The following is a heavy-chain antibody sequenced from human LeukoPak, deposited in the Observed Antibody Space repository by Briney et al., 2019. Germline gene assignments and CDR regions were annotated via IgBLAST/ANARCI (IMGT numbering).Heavy chain of an antibody. CDR2: ISGSGSGT. D-gene: IGHD3-10*01. Sequence: GGSLTLSCAASGFSSSYYAMSWVRQAPGKGLEWVSTISGSGSGTYYADSVEGRFIISRDNSKNTLYVQMSSLRAEDTAAYYCARAICNSGSCGSDYWGPGTLVSVSS. V-gene: IGHV3-23*01. J-gene: IGHJ4*02. CDR3: ARAICNSGSCGSDY. CDR1: GFSSSYYA.